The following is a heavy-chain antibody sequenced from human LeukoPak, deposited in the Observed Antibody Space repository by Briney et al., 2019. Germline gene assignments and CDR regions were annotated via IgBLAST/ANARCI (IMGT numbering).Heavy chain of an antibody. Sequence: GGSLRLSCAVSGFNLNIYAMHWVRQAPGKGLEWVAVIRHDETNSFYAGSVQGRFTISRDTSKKLLYLQMNSLRVEDTAVYYCAKEYTPSSPLGELDSWGQGTLVTVSS. D-gene: IGHD6-6*01. V-gene: IGHV3-30*02. CDR3: AKEYTPSSPLGELDS. J-gene: IGHJ4*02. CDR1: GFNLNIYA. CDR2: IRHDETNS.